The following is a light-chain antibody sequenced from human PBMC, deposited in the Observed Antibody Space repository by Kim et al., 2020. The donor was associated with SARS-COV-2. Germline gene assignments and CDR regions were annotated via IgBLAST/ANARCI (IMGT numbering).Light chain of an antibody. CDR2: GAS. V-gene: IGKV3-20*01. Sequence: SPGERATVSCRASQSVNNNYVAWYQQKPGQPPRLLIYGASSRATGIPDRFSGSGSETDFILTISRLDPEDLAVYYCQHYGTSPLTFGGGTKVDIK. CDR3: QHYGTSPLT. J-gene: IGKJ4*01. CDR1: QSVNNNY.